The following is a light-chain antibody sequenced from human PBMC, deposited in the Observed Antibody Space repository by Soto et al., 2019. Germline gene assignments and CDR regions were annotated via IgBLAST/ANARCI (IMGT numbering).Light chain of an antibody. CDR2: AAS. CDR3: QQSYSTPYT. Sequence: DIQMTQSPSSLSASVGDRVTITCRASQSISSYLNWYQQKPGKAPKLLIYAASSLQSGVPSRFSDSGSGTDFTLTISSLQLEDFATYYCQQSYSTPYTFGQGTKLEIK. V-gene: IGKV1-39*01. J-gene: IGKJ2*01. CDR1: QSISSY.